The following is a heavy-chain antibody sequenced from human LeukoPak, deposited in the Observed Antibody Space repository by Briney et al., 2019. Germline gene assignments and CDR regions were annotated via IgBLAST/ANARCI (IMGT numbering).Heavy chain of an antibody. J-gene: IGHJ4*02. V-gene: IGHV3-7*01. CDR3: ATSHDSAGND. CDR2: IRHDGNAK. CDR1: GFTFSSYA. D-gene: IGHD2-15*01. Sequence: GGSLRLSCAASGFTFSSYAMSWVRQAPGKGLEWVANIRHDGNAKNYVPSVRGRFTISRDNAKNSLHLQMNSLTVEDTAVYYCATSHDSAGNDWGQGTLVIVSS.